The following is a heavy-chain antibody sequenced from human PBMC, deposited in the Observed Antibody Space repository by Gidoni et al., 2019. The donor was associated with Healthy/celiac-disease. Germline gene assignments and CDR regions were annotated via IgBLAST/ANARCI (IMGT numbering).Heavy chain of an antibody. CDR2: ISWDGGST. V-gene: IGHV3-43*01. D-gene: IGHD5-12*01. CDR3: AKDRRMMATIGVFDY. J-gene: IGHJ4*02. Sequence: EVQLVESGGVVGQPGGSLRLSCADSGFTFADYTMHWVRQAPGKGLEWVSLISWDGGSTYYADSVKGRFTISRDNSKNSLYLQMNSLRTEDTALYYCAKDRRMMATIGVFDYWGQGTLVTVSS. CDR1: GFTFADYT.